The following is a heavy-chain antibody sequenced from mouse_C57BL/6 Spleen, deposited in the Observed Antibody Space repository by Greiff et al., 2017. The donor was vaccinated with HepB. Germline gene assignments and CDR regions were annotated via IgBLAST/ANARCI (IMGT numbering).Heavy chain of an antibody. CDR2: INPSSGNT. D-gene: IGHD1-1*01. Sequence: VQLQQSGAELAKPGASVKLSCKASGYTFTSYWMHWVKQRPGQGLEWIGYINPSSGNTNYNEKFKDKATLTADKSSSTAYMQLSSLTSEDSAVYYCARDYCGSSEEDYFDYWGQGTTLTVSS. J-gene: IGHJ2*01. CDR1: GYTFTSYW. CDR3: ARDYCGSSEEDYFDY. V-gene: IGHV1-7*01.